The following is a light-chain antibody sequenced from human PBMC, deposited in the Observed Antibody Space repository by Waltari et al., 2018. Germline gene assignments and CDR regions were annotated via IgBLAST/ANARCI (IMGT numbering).Light chain of an antibody. V-gene: IGKV3-20*01. J-gene: IGKJ1*01. CDR1: QSIGIY. CDR2: HAS. CDR3: QKYESLPAT. Sequence: EIVLTQSPGTLSLSPGERATLSCRASQSIGIYLAWYQQKPGQAPRLIMYHASSRATGIPDRFSGSGSGTDFSLTISRLEPEDFAVYYCQKYESLPATFGQGTKVEIK.